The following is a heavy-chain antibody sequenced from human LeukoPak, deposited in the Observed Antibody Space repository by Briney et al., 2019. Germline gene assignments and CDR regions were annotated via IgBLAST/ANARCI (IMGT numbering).Heavy chain of an antibody. CDR1: GYTFTSYA. J-gene: IGHJ6*03. CDR2: INTNTGNS. V-gene: IGHV7-4-1*02. D-gene: IGHD5-12*01. CDR3: ARDYSGYDWNYYYYMDV. Sequence: ASVKVSCKASGYTFTSYAMNWVRQAPGQGLEWMGWINTNTGNSSYAQGFTGRFVFSLDTSVSTAYLQISSLKAEDTAVYYCARDYSGYDWNYYYYMDVWGKGTTVTVSS.